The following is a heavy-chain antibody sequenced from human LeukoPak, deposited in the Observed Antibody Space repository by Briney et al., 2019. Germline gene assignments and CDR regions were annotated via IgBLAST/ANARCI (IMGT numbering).Heavy chain of an antibody. V-gene: IGHV5-51*01. J-gene: IGHJ4*02. CDR1: GYSFTXYX. D-gene: IGHD6-19*01. Sequence: SCKXAGYSFTXYXXGWGGXMXXKXLXWRXIXSPGDSDTRYSPSFQGQVTISADKSISTAYLQWSSLKASDTAMYYCARLRGRIAVAPMIDYWGQGTLVTVSS. CDR2: XSPGDSDT. CDR3: ARLRGRIAVAPMIDY.